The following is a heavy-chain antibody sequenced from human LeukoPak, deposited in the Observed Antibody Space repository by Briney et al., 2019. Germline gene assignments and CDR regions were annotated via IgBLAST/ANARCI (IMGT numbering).Heavy chain of an antibody. V-gene: IGHV1-2*02. Sequence: ASVKVSCRASGYTFTGYYMHWVRQAPGQGLEWMGWINPNSGGTNYAQKFQGRVTMTRDTSISTAYMELSRLRSDDTAVYYCARESGFWSGYSNTFDYWGQGTLVTVSS. D-gene: IGHD3-3*01. CDR3: ARESGFWSGYSNTFDY. CDR1: GYTFTGYY. J-gene: IGHJ4*02. CDR2: INPNSGGT.